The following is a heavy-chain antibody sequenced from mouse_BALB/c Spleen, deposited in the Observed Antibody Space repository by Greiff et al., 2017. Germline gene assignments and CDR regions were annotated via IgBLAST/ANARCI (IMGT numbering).Heavy chain of an antibody. J-gene: IGHJ1*01. CDR1: GFTFTAYY. CDR3: TRDKDRGSGTYWYFDV. V-gene: IGHV7-3*02. D-gene: IGHD3-1*01. Sequence: EVKVVESGGGLVQPGGSLRLSCATSGFTFTAYYMSWVRQPPGKALEWLGFIRNKANGYTTEYSASVKGRFTISRDNSQSILYLQMNTLRAEDSATYYCTRDKDRGSGTYWYFDVWGAGTTVTVSS. CDR2: IRNKANGYTT.